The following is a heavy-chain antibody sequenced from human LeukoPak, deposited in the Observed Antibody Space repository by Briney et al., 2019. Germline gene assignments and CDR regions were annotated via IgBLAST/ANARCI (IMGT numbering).Heavy chain of an antibody. CDR1: GGSISSYY. D-gene: IGHD3-10*01. CDR2: IYYSGST. CDR3: ARRVTMVRGNRYNWFDP. Sequence: SETLSLTCTVSGGSISSYYWSWTRQPPGKGLEWIGYIYYSGSTNYNPSLKSRVTISVDTSKNQFSLKLSSVTAADTAVYYCARRVTMVRGNRYNWFDPWGQGTLVTVSS. J-gene: IGHJ5*02. V-gene: IGHV4-59*01.